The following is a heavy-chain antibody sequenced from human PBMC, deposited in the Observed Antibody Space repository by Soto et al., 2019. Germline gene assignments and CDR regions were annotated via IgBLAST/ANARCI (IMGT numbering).Heavy chain of an antibody. CDR3: ARETTVTTYYGGYCYGMDV. CDR2: IWYDGSNK. CDR1: GFTFSSYG. Sequence: GGSLRLSCAASGFTFSSYGMHWVRQAPGKGLEWVAVIWYDGSNKYYADSVKGRFTISRDNSKNTLYLQMNSLRAEDTAVYYCARETTVTTYYGGYCYGMDVWGQGTTVTVSS. D-gene: IGHD4-4*01. V-gene: IGHV3-33*01. J-gene: IGHJ6*02.